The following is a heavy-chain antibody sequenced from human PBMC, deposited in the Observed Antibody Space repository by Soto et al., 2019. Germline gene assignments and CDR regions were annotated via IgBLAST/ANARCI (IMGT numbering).Heavy chain of an antibody. D-gene: IGHD2-21*02. V-gene: IGHV4-59*01. CDR2: IYYSGST. Sequence: LTCIVSGGSISNYYGSWIRQLPGKGLEWIGYIYYSGSTNYNPALKSRVTISLDTSTNQFSLNLSSVTAADTAVYYCARVGVTAVRGFDNWGQGTLVTVSS. J-gene: IGHJ4*02. CDR3: ARVGVTAVRGFDN. CDR1: GGSISNYY.